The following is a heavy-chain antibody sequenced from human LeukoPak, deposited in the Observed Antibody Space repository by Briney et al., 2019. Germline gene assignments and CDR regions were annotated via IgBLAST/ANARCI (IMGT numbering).Heavy chain of an antibody. D-gene: IGHD3-10*01. CDR2: IYYSGST. J-gene: IGHJ4*02. V-gene: IGHV4-30-4*08. CDR1: GGSISSGDYY. CDR3: ARGERNRGALTDY. Sequence: SQTLSLTCTVSGGSISSGDYYWSWLRQPPGKGLEWIGYIYYSGSTYYNPSLKSRVTISVDTSKNQFSLKLSSVTAADTAVYYCARGERNRGALTDYWGQGTLVTVSS.